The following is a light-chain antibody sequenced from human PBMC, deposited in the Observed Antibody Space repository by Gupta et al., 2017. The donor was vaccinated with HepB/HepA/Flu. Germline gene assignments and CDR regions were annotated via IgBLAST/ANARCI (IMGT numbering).Light chain of an antibody. J-gene: IGKJ4*01. CDR2: DAS. CDR1: QSVSRH. Sequence: EIVLTQSPATLSLSPGERATLSCRASQSVSRHLAWYQQKPGQAPRLLIYDASNRATGIPARFSGSGSGTDFTLTISSREPEDFAVYYCQQRSNWPPVTFGGGTKVDI. V-gene: IGKV3-11*01. CDR3: QQRSNWPPVT.